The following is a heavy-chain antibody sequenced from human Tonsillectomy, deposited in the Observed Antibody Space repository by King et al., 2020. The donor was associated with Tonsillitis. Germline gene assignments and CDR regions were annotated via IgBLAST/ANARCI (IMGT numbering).Heavy chain of an antibody. CDR2: IYPGDADT. J-gene: IGHJ3*02. Sequence: VQLVESGAEVKKPGESLKISCKGVGYSFTDYWIGWVRQMPGKGLEWMGIIYPGDADTRYSPSFQGQVTISADKSFSSAYLQWSSLKTADTAIYYCARRLGSGSYYGLYAFDIWGQGTMVTVSS. V-gene: IGHV5-51*01. CDR1: GYSFTDYW. CDR3: ARRLGSGSYYGLYAFDI. D-gene: IGHD1-26*01.